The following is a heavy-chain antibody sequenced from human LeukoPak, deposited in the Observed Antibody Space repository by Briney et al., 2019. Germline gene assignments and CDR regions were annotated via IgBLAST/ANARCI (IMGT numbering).Heavy chain of an antibody. V-gene: IGHV3-53*05. D-gene: IGHD5-12*01. CDR2: IYSGGST. CDR3: AKGGYSGYDDAFDI. J-gene: IGHJ3*02. Sequence: GGSLRLSCAASGFTVSSNYMSWVRQAPGKGLEWVSLIYSGGSTYYADSVKGRFTISRDNSKNTLYLQMNSLRAEDTAVYYCAKGGYSGYDDAFDIWGQGTMVTVSS. CDR1: GFTVSSNY.